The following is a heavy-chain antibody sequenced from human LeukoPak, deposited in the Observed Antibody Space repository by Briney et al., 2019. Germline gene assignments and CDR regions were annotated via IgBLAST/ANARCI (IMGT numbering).Heavy chain of an antibody. CDR2: IYPGDCDT. J-gene: IGHJ4*02. CDR1: GYSFTSYW. V-gene: IGHV5-51*01. CDR3: ARPGEDDSSGYLGMLDY. D-gene: IGHD3-22*01. Sequence: GESLKISCKGSGYSFTSYWIGWVRQMPGKGLEWMGIIYPGDCDTRYSPSFKGQVTISADKSISTAYLQWSSLKASDTAMYYCARPGEDDSSGYLGMLDYWGQGTLVTVSS.